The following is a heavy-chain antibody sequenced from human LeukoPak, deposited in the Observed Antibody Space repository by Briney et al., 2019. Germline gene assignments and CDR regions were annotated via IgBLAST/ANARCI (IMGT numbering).Heavy chain of an antibody. CDR3: ARVQWELRGVGSYFDY. CDR2: IKQDGSEK. J-gene: IGHJ4*02. Sequence: PGGSLRLSCAASGFIFSSYWMTWVRQAPGKGLEWVANIKQDGSEKYYVDSVKGRFTISRDNAKNSLYLQVNSLRAEDTAVYYCARVQWELRGVGSYFDYWGQGTLVTVSS. V-gene: IGHV3-7*01. D-gene: IGHD1-26*01. CDR1: GFIFSSYW.